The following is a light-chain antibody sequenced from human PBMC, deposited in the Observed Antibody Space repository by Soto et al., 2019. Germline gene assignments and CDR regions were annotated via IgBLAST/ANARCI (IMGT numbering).Light chain of an antibody. V-gene: IGLV2-8*01. Sequence: QSVLTQPPSASGSPGQSVSISCTGTSSDVGAYNYVSWYQQHPGKAPKLIIYEVSKRPSGVPDRFSGSKSGNAASLTVSGLQAEDEADYCCSSYAGSDNYVFGTGTKVTVL. CDR2: EVS. CDR3: SSYAGSDNYV. CDR1: SSDVGAYNY. J-gene: IGLJ1*01.